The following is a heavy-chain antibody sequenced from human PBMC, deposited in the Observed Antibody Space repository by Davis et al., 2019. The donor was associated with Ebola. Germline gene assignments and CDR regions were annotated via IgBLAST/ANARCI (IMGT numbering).Heavy chain of an antibody. D-gene: IGHD5-12*01. CDR3: ARGWLRTGFDY. V-gene: IGHV6-1*01. J-gene: IGHJ4*02. CDR1: GDSVSSGG. Sequence: HSQTLSLTCAISGDSVSSGGWNWIRQSPSRGLEWLGRTYYNSKWYNDYAVSVKSRITINPDTSKNQFSLQLSSVTPEDTAVYYCARGWLRTGFDYWGQGTLVIVSS. CDR2: TYYNSKWYN.